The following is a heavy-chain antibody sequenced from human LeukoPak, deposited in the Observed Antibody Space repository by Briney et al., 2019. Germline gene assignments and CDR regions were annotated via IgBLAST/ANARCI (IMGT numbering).Heavy chain of an antibody. CDR3: ARGRYSGSWYPDH. Sequence: GGSLRLSCAASGFIFSSYGMHWVRQAPGKGLEWVAVIWFDGSNKYYADSVKGRFTISRDNSKNMLYLQMNSLKTEDTAVYYCARGRYSGSWYPDHWGQGTLVTVSS. CDR1: GFIFSSYG. J-gene: IGHJ4*02. V-gene: IGHV3-33*01. CDR2: IWFDGSNK. D-gene: IGHD6-13*01.